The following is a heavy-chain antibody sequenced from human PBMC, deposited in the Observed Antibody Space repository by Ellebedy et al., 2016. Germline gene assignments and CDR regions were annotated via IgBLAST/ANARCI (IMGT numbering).Heavy chain of an antibody. CDR2: VFYGGST. Sequence: GSLRLXCSVSDGSVDTYYWTWIRQAPGKGLEWIGYVFYGGSTKYNPSLRSRVTISLDTSKNRFSLKVTSVAAADTAVYYCARDVSLYSSSPSFDSWGQGTLVTVSS. V-gene: IGHV4-59*02. D-gene: IGHD6-6*01. CDR1: DGSVDTYY. J-gene: IGHJ4*02. CDR3: ARDVSLYSSSPSFDS.